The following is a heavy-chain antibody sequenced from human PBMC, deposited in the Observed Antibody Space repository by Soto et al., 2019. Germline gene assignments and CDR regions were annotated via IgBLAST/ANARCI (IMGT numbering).Heavy chain of an antibody. CDR2: ISYDGYNK. Sequence: GGSLRLSCAASGFTFSSYGMHWVRQTPAKGLEWVAVISYDGYNKYYADSVKGRFTISRDNSKNTLYLQMNGPRAEDTAVYYCAKSYYYDSSGSIMDVWGQGTTVTVSS. CDR3: AKSYYYDSSGSIMDV. J-gene: IGHJ6*02. D-gene: IGHD3-22*01. CDR1: GFTFSSYG. V-gene: IGHV3-30*18.